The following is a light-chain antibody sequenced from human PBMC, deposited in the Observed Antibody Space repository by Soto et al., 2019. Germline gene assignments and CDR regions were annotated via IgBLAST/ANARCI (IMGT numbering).Light chain of an antibody. V-gene: IGKV3-20*01. J-gene: IGKJ3*01. Sequence: IVLTQSPGTLSLSPGERATLSCRASQSVSVNSLAWYQQTGGQAPRLLIYAASTRATGVPDRFSGTGSGTDFALTISRLETDDSAVYYCQQYGGSPFTFGPGTKVDIK. CDR3: QQYGGSPFT. CDR1: QSVSVNS. CDR2: AAS.